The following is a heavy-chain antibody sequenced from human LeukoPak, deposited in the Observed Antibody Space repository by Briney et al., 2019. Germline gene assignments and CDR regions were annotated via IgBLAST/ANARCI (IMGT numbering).Heavy chain of an antibody. J-gene: IGHJ4*02. CDR2: ISSSRSYI. V-gene: IGHV3-21*01. CDR1: GFTFANTW. CDR3: ARDASRYCSSTSCPKCPPDY. D-gene: IGHD2-2*01. Sequence: GGALGLSRAASGFTFANTWMHSGPEAPGERAVWGSSISSSRSYIYSAHSLKGRFTISRDNAKNSLYLQMNSLRAEDTAVYYCARDASRYCSSTSCPKCPPDYWGQGTLVTVSS.